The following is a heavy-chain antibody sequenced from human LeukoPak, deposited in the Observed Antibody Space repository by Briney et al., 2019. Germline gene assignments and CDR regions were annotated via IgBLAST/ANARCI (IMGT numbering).Heavy chain of an antibody. CDR2: MSGSGGST. CDR1: GFTFTNHA. Sequence: GGSLRLSCAASGFTFTNHAMSWVRQAPGKGLEWVSGMSGSGGSTYYADSVKGRFTISRDNSKNMLYLQMNSLRAEDTALYYCAKDLEAYYYADIDYWGQGTLVTVSS. D-gene: IGHD3-10*01. J-gene: IGHJ4*02. V-gene: IGHV3-23*01. CDR3: AKDLEAYYYADIDY.